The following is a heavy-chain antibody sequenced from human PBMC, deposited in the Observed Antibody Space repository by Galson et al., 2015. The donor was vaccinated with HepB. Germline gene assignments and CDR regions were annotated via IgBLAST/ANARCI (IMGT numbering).Heavy chain of an antibody. V-gene: IGHV1-8*01. CDR2: MNPNSGNT. CDR1: GYTFTSYD. Sequence: SVKVSCKASGYTFTSYDINWARQATGQGLEWMGWMNPNSGNTGYAQKFQGRVTMTRNTSISTAYMELSSLRSEDTAVYYCARAQTSSSGWYFYYYYYMDVWGKGTTVTVSS. J-gene: IGHJ6*03. CDR3: ARAQTSSSGWYFYYYYYMDV. D-gene: IGHD6-19*01.